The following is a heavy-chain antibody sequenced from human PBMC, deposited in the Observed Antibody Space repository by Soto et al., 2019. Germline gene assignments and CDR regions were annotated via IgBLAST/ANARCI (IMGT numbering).Heavy chain of an antibody. V-gene: IGHV4-34*01. Sequence: QVQLQQWGAGLLKPSETLSLTCAVYSGSFSGYYWSWIRQFPGKGLEWIGELYQGLSIVYNPSLESRVTMSGDSSKNQFSLKLTSVTAADTAVYYCARHGGYYFDYWGQGTLVTVSS. CDR3: ARHGGYYFDY. D-gene: IGHD3-16*01. CDR2: LYQGLSI. CDR1: SGSFSGYY. J-gene: IGHJ4*02.